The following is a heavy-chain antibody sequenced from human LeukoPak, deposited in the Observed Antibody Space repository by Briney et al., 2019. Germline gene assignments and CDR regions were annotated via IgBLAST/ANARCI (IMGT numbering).Heavy chain of an antibody. V-gene: IGHV3-20*01. Sequence: TGGSLRLSCAASGFTFDGYGMSWVRQAPGKGLEWVSGINWNGGSTGYADSVKGRFTISRDNAKNSLYLQMNSLRAEDTALYHCARAPVAYCGGDCYAPDDYWGQGTLVTVSS. CDR2: INWNGGST. CDR3: ARAPVAYCGGDCYAPDDY. J-gene: IGHJ4*02. D-gene: IGHD2-21*02. CDR1: GFTFDGYG.